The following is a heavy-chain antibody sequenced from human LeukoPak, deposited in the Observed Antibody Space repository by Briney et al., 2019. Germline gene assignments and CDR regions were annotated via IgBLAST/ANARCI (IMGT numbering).Heavy chain of an antibody. Sequence: GGSLRLSCVASGFSLSSYEMNWVRQAPGKGLEWVSYISSSGSTIYYADSVKGRFTISRDNAKNSLYLQMNSLRAEDTAVYYCAELGITMIGGVWGKGTTVTISS. V-gene: IGHV3-48*03. J-gene: IGHJ6*04. D-gene: IGHD3-10*02. CDR1: GFSLSSYE. CDR2: ISSSGSTI. CDR3: AELGITMIGGV.